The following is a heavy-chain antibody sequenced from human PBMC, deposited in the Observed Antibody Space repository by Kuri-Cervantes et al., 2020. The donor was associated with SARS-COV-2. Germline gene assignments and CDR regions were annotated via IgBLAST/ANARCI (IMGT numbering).Heavy chain of an antibody. CDR1: GFSLSTSGMC. J-gene: IGHJ4*02. V-gene: IGHV2-70*11. D-gene: IGHD3-3*01. CDR3: ARVRFFSAGAKSYCFDY. CDR2: IDWDDDK. Sequence: SGSTLVKPTQTLTLTCTFSGFSLSTSGMCVSWIRQPPGKALEWLARIDWDDDKYYSTPLKTRLTISKDTSKNQVVLTMTNMDPVDTATYYCARVRFFSAGAKSYCFDYWGQGTLVTVSS.